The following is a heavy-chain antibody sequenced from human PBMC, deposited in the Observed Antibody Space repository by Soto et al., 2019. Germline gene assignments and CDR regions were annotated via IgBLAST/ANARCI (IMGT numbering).Heavy chain of an antibody. CDR2: IFYSGTT. CDR3: ARENSRWFDP. J-gene: IGHJ5*02. Sequence: SETLSLTCTVSGGSISSYYWSWIRQPPGKGLEWIGYIFYSGTTSYNPSLKSRLTISLDTSKSQLSLKLTSVTAADTAVYYCARENSRWFDPWGQGTLVTVSS. CDR1: GGSISSYY. V-gene: IGHV4-59*01.